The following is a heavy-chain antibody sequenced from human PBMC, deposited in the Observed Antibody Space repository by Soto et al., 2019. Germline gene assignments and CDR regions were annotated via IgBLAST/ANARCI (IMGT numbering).Heavy chain of an antibody. CDR2: IYYSGST. V-gene: IGHV4-31*03. CDR1: GGSISSGGYY. Sequence: QVQLQESGPGPVKPSPTLSLTCTVSGGSISSGGYYWSWIRQHPGKGLEWIGYIYYSGSTYYNPSLKSRVTISVDTSKNQFSLKLSSVTAADTAVYYCARDPSGSGSYFDYWGQGTLVTVSS. CDR3: ARDPSGSGSYFDY. D-gene: IGHD3-10*01. J-gene: IGHJ4*02.